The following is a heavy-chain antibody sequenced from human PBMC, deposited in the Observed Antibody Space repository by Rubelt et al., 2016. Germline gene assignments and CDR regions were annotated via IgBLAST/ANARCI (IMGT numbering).Heavy chain of an antibody. Sequence: QVQLQQWGAGLLKPSETLSLTCAVSGGSFRGYYWSWIRQPPGQGLEWIGDIPHRGSTNYNPSLKSRVTISVDTSKNQFSLRLSSVDDADTAVYYWASRGYSSGWSAEYFQQWGQGTRVTVSS. CDR3: ASRGYSSGWSAEYFQQ. V-gene: IGHV4-34*01. CDR2: IPHRGST. J-gene: IGHJ1*01. D-gene: IGHD6-19*01. CDR1: GGSFRGYY.